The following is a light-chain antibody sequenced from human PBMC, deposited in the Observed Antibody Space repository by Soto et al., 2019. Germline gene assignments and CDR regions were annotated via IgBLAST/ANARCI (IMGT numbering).Light chain of an antibody. CDR2: EGS. CDR3: CSYAGSSTFPYV. Sequence: QSVLTQPASVSGSPGQSITISCTGTSSDVGSYNLVSWYQHHPGKAPKLMIYEGSKRPSGVSNRFSGSKSGNTASLTISGLRAEDEADYYCCSYAGSSTFPYVFGTGTKVTVL. V-gene: IGLV2-23*03. J-gene: IGLJ1*01. CDR1: SSDVGSYNL.